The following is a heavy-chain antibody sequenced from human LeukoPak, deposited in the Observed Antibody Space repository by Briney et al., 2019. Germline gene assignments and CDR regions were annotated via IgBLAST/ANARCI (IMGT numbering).Heavy chain of an antibody. CDR1: GFTFSTYW. CDR2: IKEDGSEK. J-gene: IGHJ4*02. CDR3: ARDSSGYQ. D-gene: IGHD3-22*01. V-gene: IGHV3-7*01. Sequence: GGSLRLSCAASGFTFSTYWRSWVRKAPGKGLEWVANIKEDGSEKYYGDSVKGRFTISRDNAKNSLYLQMNSLRAEDTAVYYCARDSSGYQWGQGTLVTVSS.